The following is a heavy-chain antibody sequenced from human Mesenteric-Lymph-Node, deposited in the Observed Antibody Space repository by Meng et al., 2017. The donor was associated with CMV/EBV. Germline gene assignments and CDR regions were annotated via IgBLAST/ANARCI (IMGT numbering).Heavy chain of an antibody. Sequence: GGSLRLSCAASGFTFSDYYMGWISQAPGKGLEWVANIKQDGSEKYYVDSVKGRFTISRDNAKNSLYLQMNSLRAEDTAVYYCARVKGYCSSTSCYILRYYYYYYGMDVWGQGTTVTVSS. V-gene: IGHV3-7*01. J-gene: IGHJ6*02. CDR3: ARVKGYCSSTSCYILRYYYYYYGMDV. CDR1: GFTFSDYY. D-gene: IGHD2-2*02. CDR2: IKQDGSEK.